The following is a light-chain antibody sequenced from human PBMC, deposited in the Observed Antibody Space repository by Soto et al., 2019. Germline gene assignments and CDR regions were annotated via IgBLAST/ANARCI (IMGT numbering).Light chain of an antibody. CDR1: QSISGH. Sequence: DLQMTQSPSSLSASVGARVTITCRASQSISGHLNWYQQKPGKAPKLLIYVASNLQSGVPSRFSGSGFGTDFTLTISSLQPEDFATYYCQQSYSIPPTFGPGTKVDLK. V-gene: IGKV1-39*01. CDR3: QQSYSIPPT. J-gene: IGKJ3*01. CDR2: VAS.